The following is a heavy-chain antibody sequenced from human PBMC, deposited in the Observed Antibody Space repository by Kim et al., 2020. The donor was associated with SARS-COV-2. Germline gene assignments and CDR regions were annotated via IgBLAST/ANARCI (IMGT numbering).Heavy chain of an antibody. CDR3: ARRAVSHYYGSGSYHRSPFGY. CDR2: INHSGST. D-gene: IGHD3-10*01. V-gene: IGHV4-34*01. Sequence: SETLSLTCAVYGGSFSGYYWSWIRQPPGKGLEWIGEINHSGSTNYNPSLKSRVTISVDTSKNQFSLKLSSVTAADTAVYYCARRAVSHYYGSGSYHRSPFGYWGQGTLVTVSS. CDR1: GGSFSGYY. J-gene: IGHJ4*02.